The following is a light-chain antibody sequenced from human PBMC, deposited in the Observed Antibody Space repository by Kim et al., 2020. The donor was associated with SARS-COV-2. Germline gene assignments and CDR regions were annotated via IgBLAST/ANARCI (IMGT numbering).Light chain of an antibody. CDR2: DVS. J-gene: IGLJ2*01. CDR1: SSDVGSYNY. Sequence: QSITISCPGTSSDVGSYNYVSWYQQHPGKAPKVMIYDVSNRPSGVSDRFSGSKSGNTASLTISGLQAEDEADYFCSSYTTSTSVVFGGGTKVTVL. CDR3: SSYTTSTSVV. V-gene: IGLV2-14*03.